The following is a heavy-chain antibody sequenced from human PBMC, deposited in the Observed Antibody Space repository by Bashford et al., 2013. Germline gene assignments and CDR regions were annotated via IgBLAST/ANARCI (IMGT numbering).Heavy chain of an antibody. J-gene: IGHJ3*02. CDR2: INPSDDRT. D-gene: IGHD6-19*01. Sequence: WVRQAPGKGLESMGFINPSDDRTAYAQTFQGRVTMTTDTSTTTAYMDLRSLRSDDTAVYYCARGGPYSSVSPIWGQGTMVTVSS. CDR3: ARGGPYSSVSPI. V-gene: IGHV1-46*01.